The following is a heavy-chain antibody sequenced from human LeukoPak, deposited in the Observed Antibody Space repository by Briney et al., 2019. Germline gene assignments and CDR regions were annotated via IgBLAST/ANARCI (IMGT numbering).Heavy chain of an antibody. J-gene: IGHJ4*02. D-gene: IGHD5-18*01. CDR2: IKSKTDGGTT. CDR3: AHRDTAMVRVDY. V-gene: IGHV3-15*01. Sequence: GGSLRLSCAASGFTFSHCAIHWVRQAPGKGLEWVGRIKSKTDGGTTDYAAPVKGRFTISRDDSKNTLYLQMSSLKTEDTAVYFCAHRDTAMVRVDYRGQGTLVTVSS. CDR1: GFTFSHCA.